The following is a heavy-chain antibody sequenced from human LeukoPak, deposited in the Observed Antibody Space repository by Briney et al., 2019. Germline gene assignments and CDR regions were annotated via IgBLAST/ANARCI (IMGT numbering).Heavy chain of an antibody. D-gene: IGHD3-22*01. CDR2: IYHSGST. CDR3: AGQHDSNGYYFY. J-gene: IGHJ4*02. CDR1: GNSISSGYY. V-gene: IGHV4-38-2*01. Sequence: RPSETLSLTCAATGNSISSGYYWGWIRQPPGKGLEWIGSIYHSGSTYYNPSLKSRVTISVDTSKNRFSLKLSSVTAADTAVYYCAGQHDSNGYYFYWGQGTLVTVSS.